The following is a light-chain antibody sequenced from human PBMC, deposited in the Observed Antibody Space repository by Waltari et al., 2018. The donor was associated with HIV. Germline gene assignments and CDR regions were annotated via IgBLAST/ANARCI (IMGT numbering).Light chain of an antibody. V-gene: IGLV1-44*01. J-gene: IGLJ1*01. Sequence: QSVLTQPPSASGTPGQRVTISCSGSSSNIGSNTVNWYQQLPGTAPKLLIYSNKQRPSGVPDRFSGSKSGTSASLAISGLQSEDEADYYCAAWDDSLNGGWVFGTGTKVTVL. CDR1: SSNIGSNT. CDR2: SNK. CDR3: AAWDDSLNGGWV.